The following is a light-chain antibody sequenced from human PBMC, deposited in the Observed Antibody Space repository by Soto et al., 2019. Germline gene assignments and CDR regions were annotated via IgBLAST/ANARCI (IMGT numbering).Light chain of an antibody. CDR1: QSISWY. Sequence: DIQMTQSPSSLSASVGDRVTITCRASQSISWYLNWYQHKPGKAPKLLIYTAFSLQSGVPSRFSGSGSGTDFTLTISSLQPEDFATYYCQQSYSTPFTFGPGTKVDIK. CDR2: TAF. V-gene: IGKV1-39*01. J-gene: IGKJ3*01. CDR3: QQSYSTPFT.